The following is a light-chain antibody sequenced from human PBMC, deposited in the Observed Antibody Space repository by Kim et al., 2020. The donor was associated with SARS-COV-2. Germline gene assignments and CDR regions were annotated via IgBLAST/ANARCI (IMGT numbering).Light chain of an antibody. CDR3: QHYHYYPT. Sequence: GDRVTTTCRARQRISRWLAWYQQKPGEAPKLLIYDAANLESGVPTRFSGRGSGKESPRTLSRLQPDDFASYYCQHYHYYPTFGQGTKVDIK. J-gene: IGKJ1*01. CDR1: QRISRW. CDR2: DAA. V-gene: IGKV1-5*01.